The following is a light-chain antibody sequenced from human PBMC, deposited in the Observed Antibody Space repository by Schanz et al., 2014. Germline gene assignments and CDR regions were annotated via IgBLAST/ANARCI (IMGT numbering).Light chain of an antibody. CDR2: DTS. CDR1: TGAVTSGHY. V-gene: IGLV7-46*01. Sequence: QAVVTQEPSLTVSPGGTVTLTCGSSTGAVTSGHYPYWFQQKPGQAPRTLIYDTSNKHSSTPARFLGSLLGGKAALTLSGAQPDDEAECYCLLSYNSARSRVFGGGTKLTVL. CDR3: LLSYNSARSRV. J-gene: IGLJ3*02.